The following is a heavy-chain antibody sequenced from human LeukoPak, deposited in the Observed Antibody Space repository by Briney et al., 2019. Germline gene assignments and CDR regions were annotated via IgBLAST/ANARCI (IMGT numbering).Heavy chain of an antibody. CDR3: ARAVIRYGTGFDY. D-gene: IGHD1-14*01. V-gene: IGHV4-30-2*01. J-gene: IGHJ4*02. CDR1: GGSISSGGYY. CDR2: IYHSGST. Sequence: SETLSLTCTVSGGSISSGGYYWSWIRQPPGKGLEWIGYIYHSGSTYYNPSLKSRVTISVDRSKNQFSLKLSSVTAADTAVYYCARAVIRYGTGFDYWGQGTLVTVSS.